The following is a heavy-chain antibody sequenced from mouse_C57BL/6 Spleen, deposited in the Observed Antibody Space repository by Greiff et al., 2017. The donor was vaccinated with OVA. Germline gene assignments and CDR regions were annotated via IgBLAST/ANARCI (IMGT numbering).Heavy chain of an antibody. CDR3: ARVHHWERGDY. Sequence: VQLQQPGTDLVKPGASVKLSCKASGYTFTSYWMHWVKQRPGQGLEWIGNINPSNGGTNYNEKFKSKATLTVDKSSSTAYMQLSSLTSEDAAVDYCARVHHWERGDYWGQGTTLTVSA. V-gene: IGHV1-53*01. D-gene: IGHD4-1*01. CDR1: GYTFTSYW. CDR2: INPSNGGT. J-gene: IGHJ2*01.